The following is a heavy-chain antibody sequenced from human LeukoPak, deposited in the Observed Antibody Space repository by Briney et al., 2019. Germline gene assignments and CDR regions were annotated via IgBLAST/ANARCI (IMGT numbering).Heavy chain of an antibody. CDR1: GFSVSSNY. D-gene: IGHD6-13*01. J-gene: IGHJ4*02. CDR2: IYSGGNT. CDR3: ARDFGAAADY. Sequence: GGSLRLSCAASGFSVSSNYMTWVRQAPGKGLEWVSVIYSGGNTYYADSVKGRFTVSRDNSKNTLYLQMNSLRAEDTAVYYSARDFGAAADYWGQGTLVTVPS. V-gene: IGHV3-53*01.